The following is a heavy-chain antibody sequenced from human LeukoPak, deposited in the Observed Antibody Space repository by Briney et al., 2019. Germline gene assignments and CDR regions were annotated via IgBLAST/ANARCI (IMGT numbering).Heavy chain of an antibody. V-gene: IGHV1-2*02. CDR2: INPNSGGT. D-gene: IGHD3-10*02. Sequence: AASVKVSCTAYGYTFTGYYMHWVRQAPGQGFEWVGWINPNSGGTNYAQRFQGRVTMTRDTSISTAYMELTSLRSDDTALYYCARGSGLFGEYDFDYWGQGTLVTVSS. J-gene: IGHJ4*02. CDR3: ARGSGLFGEYDFDY. CDR1: GYTFTGYY.